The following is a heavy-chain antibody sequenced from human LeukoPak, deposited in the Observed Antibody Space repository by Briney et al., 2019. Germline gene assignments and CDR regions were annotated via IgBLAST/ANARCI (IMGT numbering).Heavy chain of an antibody. CDR1: GYSISGGYY. CDR2: IYYSGST. V-gene: IGHV4-61*08. J-gene: IGHJ4*02. CDR3: ARVTGYMIEDYFDY. Sequence: SETLSLTCSVSGYSISGGYYWSWIRQPPGKGLEWIGYIYYSGSTNYNSSLKSRVTISVDTSKNQFSLRLSSVTAADTAVYYCARVTGYMIEDYFDYWGQGILVTVSS. D-gene: IGHD3-22*01.